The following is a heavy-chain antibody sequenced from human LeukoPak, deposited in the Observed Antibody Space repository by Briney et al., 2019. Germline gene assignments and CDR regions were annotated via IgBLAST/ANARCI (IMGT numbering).Heavy chain of an antibody. J-gene: IGHJ4*02. CDR2: IFSDGIRK. V-gene: IGHV3-33*08. CDR1: GFTFSNYW. D-gene: IGHD1-26*01. Sequence: PGGSLRLSCAASGFTFSNYWMQWVRQAPGKGLEWVAIIFSDGIRKYYADSVKGRFTISRDISRSTLYLEMNSLSAEDTAVYYCARASGPIKKNRFDQWGQGTLVTVSS. CDR3: ARASGPIKKNRFDQ.